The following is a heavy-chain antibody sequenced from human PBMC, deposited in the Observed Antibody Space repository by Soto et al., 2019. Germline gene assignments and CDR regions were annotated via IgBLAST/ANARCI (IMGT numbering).Heavy chain of an antibody. CDR2: IYYSGST. V-gene: IGHV4-59*01. Sequence: SQTLSLTCTASGVAISSYYWSWIRQPPGKGLEWIGHIYYSGSTTYNPSLKSRVTISVDTSKNQFSLKRSSVTAADKAVYYCARAFDYYGSGSYDDAFDIWGQGTMVTVSS. CDR1: GVAISSYY. J-gene: IGHJ3*02. CDR3: ARAFDYYGSGSYDDAFDI. D-gene: IGHD3-10*01.